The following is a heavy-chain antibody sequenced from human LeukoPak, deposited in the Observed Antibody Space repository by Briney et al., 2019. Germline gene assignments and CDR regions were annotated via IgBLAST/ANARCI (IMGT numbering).Heavy chain of an antibody. CDR1: GYTFTSYG. J-gene: IGHJ5*02. D-gene: IGHD2-2*01. CDR3: ARDKELPAAIVWFDP. CDR2: ISADNGNT. V-gene: IGHV1-18*01. Sequence: ASVKVSCKASGYTFTSYGINWVRQAPGQGLEWMGWISADNGNTNYAQKFQGRVAMTTDTSTSTAYMELRSLRSDDTAVYYCARDKELPAAIVWFDPWGQGALVTVSS.